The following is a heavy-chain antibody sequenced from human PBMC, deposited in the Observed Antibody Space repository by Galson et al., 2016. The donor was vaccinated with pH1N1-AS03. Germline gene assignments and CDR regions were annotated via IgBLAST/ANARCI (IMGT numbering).Heavy chain of an antibody. D-gene: IGHD3-10*01. Sequence: SVKVSCKASGYTFSRYYMHWMRQAPGQGPEWMGVIDPSIGSTTYAQKFQGRVNMTRATATTTAYMELRSLRSDDTAVYYCASYGSGSRGGFDYWGQGALITVAS. V-gene: IGHV1-46*01. J-gene: IGHJ4*02. CDR1: GYTFSRYY. CDR3: ASYGSGSRGGFDY. CDR2: IDPSIGST.